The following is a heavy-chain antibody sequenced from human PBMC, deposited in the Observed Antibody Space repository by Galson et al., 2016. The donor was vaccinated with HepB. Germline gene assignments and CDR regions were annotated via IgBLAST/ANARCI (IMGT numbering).Heavy chain of an antibody. CDR1: GVTFDYYA. J-gene: IGHJ6*02. CDR2: ISWNSGSI. Sequence: SLRLSCAASGVTFDYYAMHWVRQAPGKGLEWVSGISWNSGSIGYADSVKGRFTISRDNAKNSLYLQMNSLGAEDTALYYCAKGRSGGNPFFFYAMDVWGQGTTVIVSS. D-gene: IGHD4-23*01. CDR3: AKGRSGGNPFFFYAMDV. V-gene: IGHV3-9*01.